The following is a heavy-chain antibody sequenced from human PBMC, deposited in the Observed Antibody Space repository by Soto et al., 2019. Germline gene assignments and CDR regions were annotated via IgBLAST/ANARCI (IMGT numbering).Heavy chain of an antibody. CDR1: GASISTVGYY. V-gene: IGHV4-31*03. D-gene: IGHD6-6*01. CDR2: NYYSGIT. Sequence: SDTLSLTCSVSGASISTVGYYWTWIRQHPGKGLEWIGYNYYSGITYYNPSLKSRVTISLDTSKNQFSLKLSSVTAADTAVYYCARGSSIAGLYYGMDVWGQGTTVT. J-gene: IGHJ6*02. CDR3: ARGSSIAGLYYGMDV.